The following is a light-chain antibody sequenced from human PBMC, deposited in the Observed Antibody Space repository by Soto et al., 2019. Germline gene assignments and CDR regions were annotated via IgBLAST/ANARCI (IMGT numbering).Light chain of an antibody. CDR3: QQFNSYPLT. CDR2: DAS. J-gene: IGKJ4*01. CDR1: PGISNT. V-gene: IGKV1-13*02. Sequence: IQLTQSPSSLSASVGDRVTITCRASPGISNTLTWYQQKPGKPPKLLIYDASSLESGVPSRSSGSGSGTDFTLTISSLQPEDFATYYCQQFNSYPLTFGGGTEVDIK.